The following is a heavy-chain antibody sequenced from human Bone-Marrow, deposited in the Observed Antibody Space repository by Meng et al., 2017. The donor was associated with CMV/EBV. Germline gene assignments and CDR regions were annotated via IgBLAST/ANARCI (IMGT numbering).Heavy chain of an antibody. V-gene: IGHV3-48*04. CDR1: GFTFSSYS. CDR2: ISSSSTTI. Sequence: GGSLRLSCAASGFTFSSYSMNWVRQAPGKGLEWVSYISSSSTTIDYADSVKGRFTISRDNAKNSLYLQLNSLRGEDTAVYYCARSSPIPAAGTSDYYYGMDVWGQGTTVTVSS. CDR3: ARSSPIPAAGTSDYYYGMDV. D-gene: IGHD6-13*01. J-gene: IGHJ6*02.